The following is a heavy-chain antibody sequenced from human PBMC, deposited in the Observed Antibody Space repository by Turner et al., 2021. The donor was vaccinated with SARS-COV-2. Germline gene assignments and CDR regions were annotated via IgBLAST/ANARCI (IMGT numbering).Heavy chain of an antibody. CDR2: ISYDGSNK. D-gene: IGHD5-18*01. CDR3: ARDLEGAMVTYYYGMDV. V-gene: IGHV3-30*03. J-gene: IGHJ6*02. Sequence: QVQLVESGGGVVQPGRSLRLSCAASGFTFSNYGVHWVRQAPGKGLEWVAVISYDGSNKYYADSVKGRFTISRDNSKNTLYLQMNSLRAEDTAVYYCARDLEGAMVTYYYGMDVWGQGTTVTVSS. CDR1: GFTFSNYG.